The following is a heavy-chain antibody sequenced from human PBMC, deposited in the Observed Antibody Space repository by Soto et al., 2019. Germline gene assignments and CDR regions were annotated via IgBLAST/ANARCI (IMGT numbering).Heavy chain of an antibody. J-gene: IGHJ6*02. CDR3: ARARNTAMVLSRRSYGMDV. D-gene: IGHD5-18*01. CDR1: GGSFSGYY. V-gene: IGHV4-34*01. Sequence: PSETLSLTCAVYGGSFSGYYLSWIRQPPGKGLEWIGEINHSGSTDDNPSLKSRVTISVDTSKNQFSLKLSSVTAADTAVYYCARARNTAMVLSRRSYGMDVWGQGTTVTVSS. CDR2: INHSGST.